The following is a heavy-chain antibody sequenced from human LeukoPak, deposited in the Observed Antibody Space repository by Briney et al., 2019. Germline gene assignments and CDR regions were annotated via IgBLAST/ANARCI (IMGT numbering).Heavy chain of an antibody. CDR1: GGSISSGGYY. D-gene: IGHD1-26*01. CDR3: ARVGSSREAFDI. Sequence: SETLSLTCTVSGGSISSGGYYWSWIRQHPGKGLEWIGYIYYSGSTYYNPSLKSRVTISVNTSKNQFSLKLSSVTAADTAVYYCARVGSSREAFDIWGQGTMVTVSS. CDR2: IYYSGST. V-gene: IGHV4-31*03. J-gene: IGHJ3*02.